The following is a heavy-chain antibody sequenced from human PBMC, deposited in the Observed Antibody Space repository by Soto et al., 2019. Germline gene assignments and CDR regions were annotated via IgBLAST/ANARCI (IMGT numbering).Heavy chain of an antibody. CDR3: AKDGSGSPTDLAY. J-gene: IGHJ4*02. V-gene: IGHV3-23*01. Sequence: EVQVLESGGGLVQPGESLRLSCAASGFTFSSYAMSWVRQAPGKGLEWVSAISASGGSTYYADSVKGRFTISRDNSKNTLYVQMNSLRAEDTAVYYCAKDGSGSPTDLAYWGQGTLVTVSS. CDR2: ISASGGST. CDR1: GFTFSSYA. D-gene: IGHD1-26*01.